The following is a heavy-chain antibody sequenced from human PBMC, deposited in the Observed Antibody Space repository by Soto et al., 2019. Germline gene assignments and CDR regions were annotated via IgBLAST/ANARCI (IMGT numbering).Heavy chain of an antibody. J-gene: IGHJ4*02. CDR1: GLTFSTYA. V-gene: IGHV3-23*01. D-gene: IGHD6-13*01. Sequence: GGSRRLPCAASGLTFSTYAMSWVRQAPGKGLEWVSAISGSGGSTYYADSVKGRFTISRDNAKNSLFLQMNSLRAEDTAVYYCARGRGAAADYFDFWGQGTLVTVSS. CDR3: ARGRGAAADYFDF. CDR2: ISGSGGST.